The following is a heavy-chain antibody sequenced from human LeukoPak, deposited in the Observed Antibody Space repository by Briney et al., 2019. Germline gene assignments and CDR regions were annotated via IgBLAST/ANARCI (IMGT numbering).Heavy chain of an antibody. CDR3: ARSSYSSSWYVDY. J-gene: IGHJ4*02. D-gene: IGHD6-13*01. Sequence: TGGSLRLSCVASGFTFSSYSMNWVRQVPGKGLEWVSSISSSSSYIHYADSVKGRFTISRDNAKNSLYLQMNSLRAEDTAVYYCARSSYSSSWYVDYWGQGTLVTVSS. CDR2: ISSSSSYI. CDR1: GFTFSSYS. V-gene: IGHV3-21*01.